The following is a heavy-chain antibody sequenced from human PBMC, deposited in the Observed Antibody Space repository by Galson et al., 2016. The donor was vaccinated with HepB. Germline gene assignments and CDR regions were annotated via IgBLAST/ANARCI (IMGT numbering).Heavy chain of an antibody. CDR2: SNLYDGTI. V-gene: IGHV1-18*04. CDR3: ARDWDFNMDV. Sequence: SVKVSCKASGYIFTSSGISWMRQAPGQGLEWVGWSNLYDGTINYARKFQGRVSLTTDTSTSTAYMELRSLGFDDTAVYYCARDWDFNMDVWGKGTTVTVSS. D-gene: IGHD1-26*01. J-gene: IGHJ6*03. CDR1: GYIFTSSG.